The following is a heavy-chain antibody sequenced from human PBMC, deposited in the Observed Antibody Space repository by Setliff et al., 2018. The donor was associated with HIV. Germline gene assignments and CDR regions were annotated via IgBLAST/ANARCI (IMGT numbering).Heavy chain of an antibody. CDR3: ASRKDYGDHTFDY. D-gene: IGHD4-17*01. V-gene: IGHV5-51*01. J-gene: IGHJ4*02. CDR2: IHPGDSDA. CDR1: GYTFTNYW. Sequence: EESLKISCKASGYTFTNYWIAWVRQMPGKGLEWMGIIHPGDSDARYSPSFLGQVTISADKSISTAYLQWSSLKASDTAMYYCASRKDYGDHTFDYWGQGTLVTVSS.